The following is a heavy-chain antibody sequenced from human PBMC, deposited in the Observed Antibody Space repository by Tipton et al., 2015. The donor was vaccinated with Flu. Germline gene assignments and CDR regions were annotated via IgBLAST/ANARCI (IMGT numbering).Heavy chain of an antibody. CDR3: ARDKAAGV. V-gene: IGHV4-38-2*02. CDR2: IYHSGSN. Sequence: LRLSCTVSGYSISSGYYWGWIRQPPGKGLEWIGSIYHSGSNYYNPSLKSRVNISVDTSKNQFSLKLSSVTAADTAVYYCARDKAAGVRGQGTTVTVS. CDR1: GYSISSGYY. J-gene: IGHJ6*02. D-gene: IGHD6-13*01.